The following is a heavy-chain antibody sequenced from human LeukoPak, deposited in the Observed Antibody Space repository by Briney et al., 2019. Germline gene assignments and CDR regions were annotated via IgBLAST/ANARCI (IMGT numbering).Heavy chain of an antibody. D-gene: IGHD6-19*01. CDR2: ITSDSDGSST. J-gene: IGHJ4*02. CDR3: IRSSGWPDY. Sequence: GGFLRLSCAASGFTLSNHWMHWVRQAPGKGLLWVSRITSDSDGSSTVYADSVRGRFTISRDNAKNTLYLQMNSLRAEDTAVYYCIRSSGWPDYWGQGTLVTVSS. V-gene: IGHV3-74*01. CDR1: GFTLSNHW.